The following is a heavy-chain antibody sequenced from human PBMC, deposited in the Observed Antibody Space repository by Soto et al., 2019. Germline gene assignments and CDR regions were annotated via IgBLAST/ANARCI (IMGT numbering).Heavy chain of an antibody. CDR2: IYYSGST. CDR3: ARQSKAARLHDY. J-gene: IGHJ4*02. Sequence: SETLSLTCIVSGGSISNYYWSWTRQPPGKGLEWIGYIYYSGSTNYNPSLTSRVTISVDTSKSQFSLTLSSVTASDTAVYYCARQSKAARLHDYWGQGTLVTVSS. V-gene: IGHV4-59*08. D-gene: IGHD6-6*01. CDR1: GGSISNYY.